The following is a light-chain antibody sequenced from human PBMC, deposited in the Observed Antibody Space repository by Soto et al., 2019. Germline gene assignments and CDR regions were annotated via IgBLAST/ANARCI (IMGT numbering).Light chain of an antibody. CDR3: GTWDSSLRVVV. CDR1: SSNIGKNY. J-gene: IGLJ2*01. CDR2: DND. Sequence: QSVLTQPPSVSAAPGQKVTISCSGSSSNIGKNYVSWYQRLPGTAPKLLICDNDKVPSGIPDRFSGSKSGTSATLGITGLQTGDEADYYCGTWDSSLRVVVFGGGTKLTVL. V-gene: IGLV1-51*01.